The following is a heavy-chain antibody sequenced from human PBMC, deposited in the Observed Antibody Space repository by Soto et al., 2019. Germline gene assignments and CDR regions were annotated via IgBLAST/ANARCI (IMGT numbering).Heavy chain of an antibody. V-gene: IGHV3-30*18. CDR3: AKDGGHSSGWFDAFDI. Sequence: QVQLVESGGGVVQPGRSLRLSCAASGFTFSSYGMHWVRQAPGKGLEWVAVTSYDGGNEYYADSVKGRFTISRDNSKNTLDLQMDSLRAEDTAVYYCAKDGGHSSGWFDAFDIWGQGTMVAVSS. J-gene: IGHJ3*02. D-gene: IGHD6-19*01. CDR1: GFTFSSYG. CDR2: TSYDGGNE.